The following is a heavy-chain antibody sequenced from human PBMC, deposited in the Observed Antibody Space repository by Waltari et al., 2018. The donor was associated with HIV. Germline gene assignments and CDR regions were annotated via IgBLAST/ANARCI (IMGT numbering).Heavy chain of an antibody. CDR3: TKVGMTTVTSYAIEI. J-gene: IGHJ3*02. V-gene: IGHV3-9*01. Sequence: EVQLVESGGGLVQPGGSLRLYCEASGFNFDDYAMHWVRQGPGKGLGWVSGISWNSDTIGYADSVKGRFTISRDNAKNSLSLQMTSLRAEDTALYYCTKVGMTTVTSYAIEIWGQGTMVTVSS. D-gene: IGHD4-17*01. CDR1: GFNFDDYA. CDR2: ISWNSDTI.